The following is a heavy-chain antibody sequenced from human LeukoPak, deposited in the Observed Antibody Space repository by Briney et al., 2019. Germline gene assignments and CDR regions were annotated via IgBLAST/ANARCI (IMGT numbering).Heavy chain of an antibody. CDR3: ARGTVLTGYASSDY. J-gene: IGHJ4*02. CDR2: IIHSGRA. Sequence: SETLSLTCAVNGGSFSGYYWTWIRLSPGKGLEWIGEIIHSGRANYSPSLKSRLTLSVDPSMNHFSLRLSSVTAAGTAVYYCARGTVLTGYASSDYWGQGALVTVSS. V-gene: IGHV4-34*01. D-gene: IGHD3-16*01. CDR1: GGSFSGYY.